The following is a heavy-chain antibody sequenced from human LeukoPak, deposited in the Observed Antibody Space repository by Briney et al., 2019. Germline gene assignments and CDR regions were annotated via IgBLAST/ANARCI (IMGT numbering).Heavy chain of an antibody. V-gene: IGHV4-39*01. Sequence: PSETLSLTCAISGGSISRGGYYWGWIRQPPGKGLEWIGSIYYSGSTYYNPSLKSRVTISVDTSKNQFSLKLSSVTAADTAVYYCARPAAAGRFDPWGQGTLVTVSS. CDR2: IYYSGST. CDR3: ARPAAAGRFDP. CDR1: GGSISRGGYY. D-gene: IGHD6-13*01. J-gene: IGHJ5*02.